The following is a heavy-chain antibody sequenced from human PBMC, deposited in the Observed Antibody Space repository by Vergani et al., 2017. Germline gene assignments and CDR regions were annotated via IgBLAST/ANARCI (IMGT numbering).Heavy chain of an antibody. CDR3: AAGFSVRENYMDV. CDR1: GFTFTSSA. Sequence: QMQLVQSGPEVKKPGTSVKVSCKASGFTFTSSAVQWVRQARGQRLEWIGWIVVGSGNTNYAQKFQERVTITRDMSTSTAYMELSSLRSEDTAVYYCAAGFSVRENYMDVWGKGTTVTVSS. CDR2: IVVGSGNT. J-gene: IGHJ6*03. V-gene: IGHV1-58*01. D-gene: IGHD3-10*01.